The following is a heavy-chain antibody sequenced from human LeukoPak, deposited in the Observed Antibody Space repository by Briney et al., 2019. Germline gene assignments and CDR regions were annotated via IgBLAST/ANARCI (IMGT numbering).Heavy chain of an antibody. D-gene: IGHD3-10*01. V-gene: IGHV3-23*01. Sequence: PGGSLRLSCAASGFTFSNYGMSWVRQAPGKGLEWVSAISGSGDRTYYADSVKGRLTISRDNSKNTLFLQMTSLRADDTAVYYCAKHDYYASGNYPDCWGQGALLTVSS. CDR3: AKHDYYASGNYPDC. J-gene: IGHJ4*02. CDR1: GFTFSNYG. CDR2: ISGSGDRT.